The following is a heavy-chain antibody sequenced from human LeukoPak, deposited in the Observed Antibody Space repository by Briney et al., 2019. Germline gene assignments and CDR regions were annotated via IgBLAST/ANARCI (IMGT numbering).Heavy chain of an antibody. Sequence: GGSLRLSCAASGFSFSSYWMHWVRQAPGKGLEWVSYISSSSSTIYYADSVKGRFTISRDNAKNSLYLQMNSLRAEDTAVYYCASGSGSPRMTRLFDPWGQGTLVTVSS. J-gene: IGHJ5*02. CDR3: ASGSGSPRMTRLFDP. D-gene: IGHD1-26*01. V-gene: IGHV3-48*01. CDR2: ISSSSSTI. CDR1: GFSFSSYW.